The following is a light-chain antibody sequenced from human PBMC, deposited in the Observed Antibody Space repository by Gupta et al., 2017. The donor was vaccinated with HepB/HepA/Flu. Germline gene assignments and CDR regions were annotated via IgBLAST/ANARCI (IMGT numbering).Light chain of an antibody. CDR3: HQYEDWPLT. CDR2: GAF. J-gene: IGKJ4*01. CDR1: ENIRTN. V-gene: IGKV3-15*01. Sequence: IVLTQSPATLSVSPGERATLSCRASENIRTNLAWYQQRPGQGPRLLIDGAFTRATGIPTRFSGSGSGTEFTLTISSLQSEESAFSSGHQYEDWPLTFGGGTKVEIK.